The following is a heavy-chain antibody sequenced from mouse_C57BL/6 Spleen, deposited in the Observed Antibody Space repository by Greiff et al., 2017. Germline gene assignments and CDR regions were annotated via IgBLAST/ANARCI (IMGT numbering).Heavy chain of an antibody. CDR3: ASSNYVINYYAMDY. Sequence: QVQLKQSGAELARPGASVKLSCKASGYTFTSYGISWVKQRTGQGLEWIGEIYPRSGNTYYNEKFKGKATLTADKSSSTAYMELRSLTSEDSAVYFCASSNYVINYYAMDYWGQGTSVTVSS. J-gene: IGHJ4*01. D-gene: IGHD2-5*01. CDR1: GYTFTSYG. CDR2: IYPRSGNT. V-gene: IGHV1-81*01.